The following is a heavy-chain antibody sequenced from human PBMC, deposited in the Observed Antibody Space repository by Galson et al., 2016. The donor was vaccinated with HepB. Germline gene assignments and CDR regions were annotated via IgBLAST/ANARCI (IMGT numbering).Heavy chain of an antibody. J-gene: IGHJ2*01. CDR3: ARVQFSSGSYWFFDL. Sequence: SLRLPCAESGFTFTTHTLNWVRQAPGTGLESNSYISTNGATIHYADSVKGRFTVSRHHAKNSLYLQMSGLRAEDTAVYYCARVQFSSGSYWFFDLWGRGTLVTVSS. CDR1: GFTFTTHT. D-gene: IGHD5-18*01. V-gene: IGHV3-48*01. CDR2: ISTNGATI.